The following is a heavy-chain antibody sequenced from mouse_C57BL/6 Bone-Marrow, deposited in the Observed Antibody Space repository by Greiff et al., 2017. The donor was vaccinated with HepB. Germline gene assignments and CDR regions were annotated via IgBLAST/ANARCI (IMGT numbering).Heavy chain of an antibody. CDR1: GYTFTSYG. J-gene: IGHJ4*01. CDR3: ARNLWLRFYAMDY. Sequence: EVKLQESGAELVRPGSSVKMSCKTSGYTFTSYGINWVKQRPGQGLEWIGYIYIGNGYTEYNEKFKGKATLTSDTYSSTAYMQLSSLTSEDSAIYFCARNLWLRFYAMDYWVQGTSVTVSS. V-gene: IGHV1-58*01. CDR2: IYIGNGYT. D-gene: IGHD2-2*01.